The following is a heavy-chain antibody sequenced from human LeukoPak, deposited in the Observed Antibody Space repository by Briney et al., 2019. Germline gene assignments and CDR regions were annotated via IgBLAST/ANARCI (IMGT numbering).Heavy chain of an antibody. D-gene: IGHD3-22*01. Sequence: ASVKVSCKASGYTFTGYYMHWVRQAPGQGLEWMGWINPNSGGTNYAPKFQGRVTMTRDTSISTAYMELSRLRSDDRAVYYCARDGTMTVFDIWGQGTMVTVSP. V-gene: IGHV1-2*02. CDR1: GYTFTGYY. CDR2: INPNSGGT. CDR3: ARDGTMTVFDI. J-gene: IGHJ3*02.